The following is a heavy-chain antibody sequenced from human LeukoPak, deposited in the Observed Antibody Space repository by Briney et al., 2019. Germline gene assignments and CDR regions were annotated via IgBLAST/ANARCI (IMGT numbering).Heavy chain of an antibody. J-gene: IGHJ4*02. CDR1: GDSTSSSRYY. V-gene: IGHV4-39*01. CDR2: IYYSGST. Sequence: PSETLSLTCTVSGDSTSSSRYYWGWIRQPPGKGLEWIGTIYYSGSTYYNPSLKSRVTISVDTSKNQFSLKLSSVTAADTAVYYCASNGGTRYGSYYFDFWGQGTLVTVSS. CDR3: ASNGGTRYGSYYFDF. D-gene: IGHD5-24*01.